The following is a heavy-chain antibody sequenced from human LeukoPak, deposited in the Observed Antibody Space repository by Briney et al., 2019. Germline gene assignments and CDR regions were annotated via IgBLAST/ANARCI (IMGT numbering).Heavy chain of an antibody. V-gene: IGHV1-2*02. J-gene: IGHJ6*02. CDR2: INPNSGGT. Sequence: ASVKVSCKASGYTFTGYYMHWVRQAPGQGLEWMGWINPNSGGTNYAQKFQGRVTMTRDTSISTAYMELSRLRSDDTAVYYCASEVYGDCVNGRYYYGMDVWAKGPRSPSP. CDR3: ASEVYGDCVNGRYYYGMDV. CDR1: GYTFTGYY. D-gene: IGHD4-17*01.